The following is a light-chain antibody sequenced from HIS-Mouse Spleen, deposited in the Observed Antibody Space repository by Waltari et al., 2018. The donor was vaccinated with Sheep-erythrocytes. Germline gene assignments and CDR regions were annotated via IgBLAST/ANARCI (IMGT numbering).Light chain of an antibody. J-gene: IGLJ1*01. CDR1: SSDVGGYNY. Sequence: QSALTQPRSVSGSPGQSVTISCTGTSSDVGGYNYVAWYQQHPGKAPKLMINDVSKRPSGVPSRFSCSKSRNTASLTISGLQAEDEADYYCCSYAGSYNHVFATGTKVTVL. V-gene: IGLV2-11*01. CDR3: CSYAGSYNHV. CDR2: DVS.